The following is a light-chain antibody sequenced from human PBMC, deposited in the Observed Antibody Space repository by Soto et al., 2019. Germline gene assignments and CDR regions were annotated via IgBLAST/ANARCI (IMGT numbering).Light chain of an antibody. J-gene: IGKJ3*01. CDR1: QSLLHSNGYNY. CDR3: MQALQAPLT. CDR2: LCS. Sequence: DIVMTQSPLSLPVTPGEPASISCRSSQSLLHSNGYNYLDWYLQKTGQSPQLLIYLCSNRASGVPDRFSGSGSGTNFTLNISRVEAEDVGVYYCMQALQAPLTFCPGTTVDIK. V-gene: IGKV2-28*01.